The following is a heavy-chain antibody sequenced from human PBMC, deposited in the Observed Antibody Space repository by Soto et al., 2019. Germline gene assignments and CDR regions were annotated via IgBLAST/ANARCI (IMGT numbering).Heavy chain of an antibody. V-gene: IGHV1-69*13. CDR2: IIPIFGTA. CDR3: ARDTRWLVASGLGVYAFDI. Sequence: SLVNGPRKASGWRFSRYPVSWLRQAPGQGLEWMGGIIPIFGTANYAQKLQGRVTITADESTSTAYMELSSLRSEDTAVYYCARDTRWLVASGLGVYAFDIWGQGTMVTVSS. D-gene: IGHD6-19*01. J-gene: IGHJ3*02. CDR1: GWRFSRYP.